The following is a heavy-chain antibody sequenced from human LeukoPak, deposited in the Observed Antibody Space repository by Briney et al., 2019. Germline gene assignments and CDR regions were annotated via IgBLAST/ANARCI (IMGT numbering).Heavy chain of an antibody. CDR3: AKDRWQLQAHICDAFDI. CDR2: IKSDETTT. J-gene: IGHJ3*02. Sequence: PGGSLRLSCAASGFTFRSYWMHWVRHAPGKGLVWVSRIKSDETTTTYADSVKGRFTISRDNSKNTLYLQMNSLRAEDTAVYYCAKDRWQLQAHICDAFDIWGQGTMVTVSS. D-gene: IGHD6-6*01. V-gene: IGHV3-74*01. CDR1: GFTFRSYW.